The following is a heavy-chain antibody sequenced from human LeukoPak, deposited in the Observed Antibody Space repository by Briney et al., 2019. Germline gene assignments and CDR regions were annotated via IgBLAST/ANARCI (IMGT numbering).Heavy chain of an antibody. V-gene: IGHV4-61*02. CDR3: AREKIAYYDNSGRGWFDP. D-gene: IGHD3-22*01. CDR1: GGSISSGSYS. Sequence: SQTLSLTCTVSGGSISSGSYSWRWIRQPAGKGLEWIGRIYTSGSTNYNPSLKSRVTISVDTSKKQFSLKLSSVTAADTAVYYCAREKIAYYDNSGRGWFDPWGQGTLVTVSS. J-gene: IGHJ5*02. CDR2: IYTSGST.